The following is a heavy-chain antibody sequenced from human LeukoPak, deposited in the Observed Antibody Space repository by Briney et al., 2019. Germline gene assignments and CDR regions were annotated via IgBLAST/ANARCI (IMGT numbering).Heavy chain of an antibody. CDR3: ARGDAGSSSWYFPRDYYYYYMDV. V-gene: IGHV3-74*01. CDR2: INSDGSST. CDR1: GFTFGSYW. D-gene: IGHD6-13*01. Sequence: PGGSLRLSCAASGFTFGSYWMHWVRQAPGKGLVWVSRINSDGSSTSYADSVKGRFTISRDNAKNTLYLQMNSLRAEDTAVYYCARGDAGSSSWYFPRDYYYYYMDVWGKGTTVTVSS. J-gene: IGHJ6*03.